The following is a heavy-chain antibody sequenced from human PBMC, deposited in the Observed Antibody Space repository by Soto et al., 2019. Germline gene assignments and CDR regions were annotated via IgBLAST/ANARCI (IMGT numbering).Heavy chain of an antibody. J-gene: IGHJ4*02. CDR1: GFTFSSYG. D-gene: IGHD3-3*01. CDR3: AKDRVISDFWSGYLLGRKFDY. CDR2: ISYDGSNK. V-gene: IGHV3-30*18. Sequence: GGSLRLSCAASGFTFSSYGMHWVRQAPGKGLEWVAVISYDGSNKYYADSVKGRFTISRDNSKNTLYLQMNSLRAEDTAVYYCAKDRVISDFWSGYLLGRKFDYWGQGTLVTVSS.